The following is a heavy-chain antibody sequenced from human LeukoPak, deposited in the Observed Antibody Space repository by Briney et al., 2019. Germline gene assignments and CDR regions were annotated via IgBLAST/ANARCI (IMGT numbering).Heavy chain of an antibody. CDR1: GFTFGGFA. CDR2: VTGGGTT. D-gene: IGHD6-19*01. J-gene: IGHJ4*02. V-gene: IGHV3-43*02. Sequence: PGGSLRLSCAASGFTFGGFAMHWVRQAPVRGLEWVSLVTGGGTTYYADSVRGRFTISRDNSKNSLYLQMNTLRTEDTALYYCAKDTGSGWDFDSWGQGTLVTVSS. CDR3: AKDTGSGWDFDS.